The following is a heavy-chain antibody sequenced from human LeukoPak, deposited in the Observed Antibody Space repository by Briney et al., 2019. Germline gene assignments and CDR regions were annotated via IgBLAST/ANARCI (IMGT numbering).Heavy chain of an antibody. Sequence: GESLKISCKASGFSFTSYWIGWVRQMPEKGLERMGIIYPGDSDTRYSPSFQGQVTISADKSISTAYLQWSSLKASDTAMYYCARERSSGYYTEDAFDIWGQGTMVTVSS. J-gene: IGHJ3*02. D-gene: IGHD3-22*01. V-gene: IGHV5-51*01. CDR2: IYPGDSDT. CDR3: ARERSSGYYTEDAFDI. CDR1: GFSFTSYW.